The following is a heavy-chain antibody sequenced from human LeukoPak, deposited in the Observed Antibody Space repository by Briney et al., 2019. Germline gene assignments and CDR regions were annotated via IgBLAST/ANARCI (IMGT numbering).Heavy chain of an antibody. V-gene: IGHV1-18*01. CDR1: GYTFTSYG. J-gene: IGHJ4*02. Sequence: ASVTVSCKASGYTFTSYGISWVRQAPGQGLEWMGWISAYNGNTNYAQKLQGRVTMTRDTSTSTVYMELSSLRSEDTAVYYCARVGDGGNNGFDYWGQGTLVTVSS. D-gene: IGHD4-23*01. CDR2: ISAYNGNT. CDR3: ARVGDGGNNGFDY.